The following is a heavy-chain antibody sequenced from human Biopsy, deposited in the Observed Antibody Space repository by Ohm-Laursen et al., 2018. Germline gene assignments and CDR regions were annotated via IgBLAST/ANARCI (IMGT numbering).Heavy chain of an antibody. V-gene: IGHV1-69*01. CDR1: GRTFSSYA. D-gene: IGHD3-3*01. J-gene: IGHJ6*02. Sequence: SLVKVSCKVSGRTFSSYAITWVRQAPGQGLEWKGGIIPVVGTTHYARKFQGRVTITADESTNTAYMELNSLRSEDTAAYFCARGAVTMSGEAAHYYPLDVWGLGTTVTVSS. CDR2: IIPVVGTT. CDR3: ARGAVTMSGEAAHYYPLDV.